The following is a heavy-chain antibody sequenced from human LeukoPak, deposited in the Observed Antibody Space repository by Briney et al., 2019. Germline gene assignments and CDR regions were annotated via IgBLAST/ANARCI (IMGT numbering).Heavy chain of an antibody. D-gene: IGHD6-19*01. Sequence: VASVKVSCKASGYTFTTYGISWVRQAPGQGLEWMGWISAYNGNTKYAQKFQGRVTMTTDTSTSTAYMELRSLRSDDTAVYYCARRIAVAGFDYWGQGTLVTVSS. CDR2: ISAYNGNT. CDR3: ARRIAVAGFDY. CDR1: GYTFTTYG. V-gene: IGHV1-18*01. J-gene: IGHJ4*02.